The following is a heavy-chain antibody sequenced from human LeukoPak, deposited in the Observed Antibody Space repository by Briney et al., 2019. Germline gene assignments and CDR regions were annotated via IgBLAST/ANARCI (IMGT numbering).Heavy chain of an antibody. Sequence: GGSLRLSCAASGFTFSSYAMSWVRQAPGKGLEWVSAISGSGGSTYYADSVKGRFTISSDNSKNTLYLQMNSLRAEDTAVYYCAKIAVPRTAAAGIDYWGQGTLVTVSS. J-gene: IGHJ4*02. V-gene: IGHV3-23*01. D-gene: IGHD6-13*01. CDR1: GFTFSSYA. CDR2: ISGSGGST. CDR3: AKIAVPRTAAAGIDY.